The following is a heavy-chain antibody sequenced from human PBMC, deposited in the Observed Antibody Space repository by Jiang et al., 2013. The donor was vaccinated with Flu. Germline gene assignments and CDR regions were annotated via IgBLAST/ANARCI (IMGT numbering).Heavy chain of an antibody. D-gene: IGHD5-18*01. V-gene: IGHV6-1*01. Sequence: VSSNSAAWNWIRQSPSRGLEWLGRTYYRSKWYNDYAVSVKSRITINPDTSKNQFSLQLNSVTPEDTAVYYCARFLLDTAMVIDYYYGMDVWGQGTTVTVSS. CDR3: ARFLLDTAMVIDYYYGMDV. CDR2: TYYRSKWYN. CDR1: VSSNSAA. J-gene: IGHJ6*02.